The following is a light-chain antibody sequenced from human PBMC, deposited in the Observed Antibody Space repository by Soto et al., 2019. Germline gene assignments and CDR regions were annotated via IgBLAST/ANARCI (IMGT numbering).Light chain of an antibody. CDR1: SSNIGAGYD. CDR3: QSYDTSLSGVI. V-gene: IGLV1-40*01. CDR2: ADN. Sequence: QSVLTQTPSVSGAPGQKITMSCTGSSSNIGAGYDVHWYQQVPGAAPRLLIYADNNRPSGVPDRFSASKSGTSASLAITGLQGEDDANYYCQSYDTSLSGVIFGAGTKLTVL. J-gene: IGLJ2*01.